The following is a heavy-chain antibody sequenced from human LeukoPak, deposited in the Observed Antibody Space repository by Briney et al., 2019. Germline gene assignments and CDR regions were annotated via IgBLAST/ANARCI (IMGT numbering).Heavy chain of an antibody. D-gene: IGHD6-19*01. CDR1: GGSVSSYY. CDR2: IYSSETT. Sequence: PSETLSLTCTVSGGSVSSYYWSWIRQPPGKGLEWIGYIYSSETTKYNSSLESRVTMSVDTSKNQFFLKLSSVTAADTAVYYCARFHSGPSGWYVLWYFDLWGRGTLVTVSS. CDR3: ARFHSGPSGWYVLWYFDL. J-gene: IGHJ2*01. V-gene: IGHV4-4*09.